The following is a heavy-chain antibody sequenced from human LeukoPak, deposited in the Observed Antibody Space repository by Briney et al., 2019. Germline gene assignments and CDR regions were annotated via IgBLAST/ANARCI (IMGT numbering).Heavy chain of an antibody. CDR3: VSGPRVDFWSGSYYFDY. CDR2: INPNSGGT. D-gene: IGHD3-3*01. V-gene: IGHV1-2*02. Sequence: ASVKVSCKASGYTFTGYYMHWVRQAPGQGLEWMGWINPNSGGTNYAQKFQGRVTMTRDTSISTAYMELSRLRSDDTAVYYCVSGPRVDFWSGSYYFDYWGQGTLVTVSS. J-gene: IGHJ4*02. CDR1: GYTFTGYY.